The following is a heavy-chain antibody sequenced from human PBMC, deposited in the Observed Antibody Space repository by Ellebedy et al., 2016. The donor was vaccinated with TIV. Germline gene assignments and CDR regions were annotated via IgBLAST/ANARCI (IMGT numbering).Heavy chain of an antibody. Sequence: MPSETLSLTCTVSGGSISSYYWSWIRQPPGKGLEWIGYIYYSGSTNYNPSLKSRVTISVDTSKNQFSLKLSSVTAADTAVYYCASLGIVGATNAFDIWGQGTMVTVSS. D-gene: IGHD1-26*01. CDR1: GGSISSYY. CDR2: IYYSGST. V-gene: IGHV4-59*08. CDR3: ASLGIVGATNAFDI. J-gene: IGHJ3*02.